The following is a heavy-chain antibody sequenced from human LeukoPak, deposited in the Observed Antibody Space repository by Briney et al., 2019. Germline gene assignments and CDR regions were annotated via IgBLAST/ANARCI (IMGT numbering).Heavy chain of an antibody. J-gene: IGHJ6*02. CDR3: ARQGGRGSILMDV. D-gene: IGHD3-16*01. CDR2: IYYSGST. V-gene: IGHV4-59*08. CDR1: GGSISSYY. Sequence: SETLSLTCTVSGGSISSYYWSWIRQPPGKGLEWIGYIYYSGSTNYNPSLKSRVTISVDTSKNQFSLKLSSVTAADTAVYYCARQGGRGSILMDVWGQGTTVTVSS.